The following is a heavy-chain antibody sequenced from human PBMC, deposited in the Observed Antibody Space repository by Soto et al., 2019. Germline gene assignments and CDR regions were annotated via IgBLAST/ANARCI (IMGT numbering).Heavy chain of an antibody. CDR2: IIPILGIA. CDR3: ARDQQPDVFDI. Sequence: SVKVSCEAPGGTFSSSTISWARQAPGQGLEWMGRIIPILGIANYAQKFQGIVTSTADESTSTAYMELSSLRSEDTAVYYCARDQQPDVFDIWCQGTMVTXSS. V-gene: IGHV1-69*04. J-gene: IGHJ3*02. CDR1: GGTFSSST. D-gene: IGHD6-13*01.